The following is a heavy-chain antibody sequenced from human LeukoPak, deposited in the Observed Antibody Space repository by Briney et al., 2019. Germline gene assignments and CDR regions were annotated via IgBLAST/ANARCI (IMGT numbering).Heavy chain of an antibody. D-gene: IGHD6-19*01. J-gene: IGHJ4*02. Sequence: SETQSLTCTVSGGSISSSSYYWGWIRQPPGKGLEWIGSIYYSGSTYYNPSLKSRVTISVDTSKNQFSLKLSSVTAADTAVYYCATTDSSGWINYHYFDYWGQGTLVTVSS. CDR1: GGSISSSSYY. CDR2: IYYSGST. CDR3: ATTDSSGWINYHYFDY. V-gene: IGHV4-39*01.